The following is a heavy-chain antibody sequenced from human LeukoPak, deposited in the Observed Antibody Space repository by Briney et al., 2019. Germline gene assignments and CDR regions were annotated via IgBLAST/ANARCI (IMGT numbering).Heavy chain of an antibody. CDR2: IIPMFGTT. J-gene: IGHJ6*03. D-gene: IGHD4-17*01. CDR1: GGTFSSYI. V-gene: IGHV1-69*01. CDR3: ARSRHTDHYYYYYMDV. Sequence: SVKVSCKASGGTFSSYIIGWVRQAPGQGLEWVGGIIPMFGTTNYPQKLQGRVTITADVSTSTAYMELSSLRSEDTAVYYCARSRHTDHYYYYYMDVWGKGTTVTVSS.